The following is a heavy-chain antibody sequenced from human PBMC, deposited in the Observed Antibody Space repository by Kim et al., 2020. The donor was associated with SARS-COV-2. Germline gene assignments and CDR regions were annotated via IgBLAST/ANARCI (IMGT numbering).Heavy chain of an antibody. Sequence: ASVKVSCKASAYTFSSYGVSWVRLAPGQGLEWMGWISGYNGNTNYAQKFQGRVIITTDTSTGTAFMELRSLRSDDTAIYYCARDERGGISMVRGVISAPLDYWGQGTLVTVSS. CDR3: ARDERGGISMVRGVISAPLDY. CDR1: AYTFSSYG. CDR2: ISGYNGNT. D-gene: IGHD3-10*01. V-gene: IGHV1-18*04. J-gene: IGHJ4*02.